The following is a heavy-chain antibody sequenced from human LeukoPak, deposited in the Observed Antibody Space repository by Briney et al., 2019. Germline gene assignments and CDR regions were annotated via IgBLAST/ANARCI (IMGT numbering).Heavy chain of an antibody. Sequence: ASVKVSCKASGYTFTGYYMHWVRQAPGQGLEWMGWINPNSGGTNYAQKFQGRVTMTRDTSISTAYMELSRLRSDDTAVYCCARLFDGAVAGTDDYWGQGTLVTVSS. CDR3: ARLFDGAVAGTDDY. CDR2: INPNSGGT. D-gene: IGHD6-19*01. V-gene: IGHV1-2*02. J-gene: IGHJ4*02. CDR1: GYTFTGYY.